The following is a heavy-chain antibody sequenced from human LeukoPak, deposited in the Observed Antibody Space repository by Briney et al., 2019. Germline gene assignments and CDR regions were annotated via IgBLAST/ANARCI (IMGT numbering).Heavy chain of an antibody. CDR3: AKERYDFSSGYLYYFDY. Sequence: GGSLRLSCAASGFTSSNYAMSWFRKPPGKGLEWASPTSGSGASTRYADSVKGRFTISRDNSKNTLYLQMNSLRAEDTAVYYCAKERYDFSSGYLYYFDYWGQGTLVTVSS. CDR2: TSGSGAST. CDR1: GFTSSNYA. D-gene: IGHD3-3*01. V-gene: IGHV3-23*01. J-gene: IGHJ4*02.